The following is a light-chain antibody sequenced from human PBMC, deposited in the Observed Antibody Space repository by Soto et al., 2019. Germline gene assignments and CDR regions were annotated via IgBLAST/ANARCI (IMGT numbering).Light chain of an antibody. Sequence: DIQMTQSPSSLSAFVGDRVTITCRASQSISNYLNWYQQKPGKAPKLLIYAASSLQSGVPSRFSGSGSGTDFTLTINSLQPEDFATYYCQQSYGALTWTFGQRTKVESK. CDR2: AAS. J-gene: IGKJ1*01. V-gene: IGKV1-39*01. CDR1: QSISNY. CDR3: QQSYGALTWT.